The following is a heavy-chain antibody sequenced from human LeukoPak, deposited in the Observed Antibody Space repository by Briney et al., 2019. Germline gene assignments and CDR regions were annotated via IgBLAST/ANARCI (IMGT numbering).Heavy chain of an antibody. V-gene: IGHV4-59*01. Sequence: SETLSLTCTVSGGSISSYYWSWIRQPPGKGLEWIGYIYYSGSTNYNPSLKSRVSISVDTSKNQFSLKLSSVTAADTAVYYCARGGQQLANWYFALWGRGTLVTVSS. CDR2: IYYSGST. CDR1: GGSISSYY. CDR3: ARGGQQLANWYFAL. D-gene: IGHD6-13*01. J-gene: IGHJ2*01.